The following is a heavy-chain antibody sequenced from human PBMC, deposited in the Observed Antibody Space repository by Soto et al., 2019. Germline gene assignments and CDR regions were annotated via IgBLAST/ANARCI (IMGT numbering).Heavy chain of an antibody. V-gene: IGHV3-30*03. CDR2: ISDDGSNR. CDR1: GFTFSDYG. J-gene: IGHJ6*02. CDR3: ASDGGYYYGMDA. D-gene: IGHD3-16*01. Sequence: GGSLRLSCAASGFTFSDYGMNWVRQAPGKGLEWVAVISDDGSNRYSAESVKGRFTISRDNSKNTMYLQMNSLRAEDTAVYHCASDGGYYYGMDAWGQGTTVTVSS.